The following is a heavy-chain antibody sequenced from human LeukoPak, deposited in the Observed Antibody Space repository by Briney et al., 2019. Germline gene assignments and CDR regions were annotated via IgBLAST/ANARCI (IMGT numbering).Heavy chain of an antibody. J-gene: IGHJ6*03. V-gene: IGHV3-23*01. D-gene: IGHD6-13*01. Sequence: GGSLRLSCAASGFTFSSYAMSWVRQAPGKGLEWVSAFSGSGGSTYYADSVKGRFTISRDNAKNSLYLQMNSPRAEDTAVYYCAGWSSSSWYWGRDYYYYMDVWGKGTTVTVSS. CDR2: FSGSGGST. CDR1: GFTFSSYA. CDR3: AGWSSSSWYWGRDYYYYMDV.